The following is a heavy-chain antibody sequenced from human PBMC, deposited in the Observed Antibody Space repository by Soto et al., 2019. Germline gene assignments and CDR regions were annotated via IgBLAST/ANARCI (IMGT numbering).Heavy chain of an antibody. V-gene: IGHV4-34*01. CDR2: INHSGST. D-gene: IGHD2-2*01. CDR1: GGSFSGYY. Sequence: SETLSLTWAVDGGSFSGYYWICIRQPPGKGLEWIGEINHSGSTNYNPSLKSRVTISVDTSKNQFSLKLSSVTAADTAVYYCARSSWQPYYFDYWGQGTLVTVSS. J-gene: IGHJ4*02. CDR3: ARSSWQPYYFDY.